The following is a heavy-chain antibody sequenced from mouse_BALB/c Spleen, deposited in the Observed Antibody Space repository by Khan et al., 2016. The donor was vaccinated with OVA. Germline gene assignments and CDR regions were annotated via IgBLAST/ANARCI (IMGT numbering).Heavy chain of an antibody. D-gene: IGHD2-14*01. Sequence: QVQLKQAGTELVRPGASVKLSCKTSGYIFTSYWIHWVKQRSGQGLEWIARIYPGTNNTYYNETLKDKATLTAAKSSSTAYVHLSSLKSEDSAVYFCARDVALYDLDYWGQGTTLTVSS. J-gene: IGHJ2*01. CDR2: IYPGTNNT. CDR1: GYIFTSYW. CDR3: ARDVALYDLDY. V-gene: IGHV1-76*01.